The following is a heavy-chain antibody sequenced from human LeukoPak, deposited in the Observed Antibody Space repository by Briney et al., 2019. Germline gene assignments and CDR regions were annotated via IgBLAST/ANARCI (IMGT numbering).Heavy chain of an antibody. D-gene: IGHD3-22*01. CDR3: ARSGYYYDSSGYLDY. V-gene: IGHV4-39*07. J-gene: IGHJ4*02. Sequence: SETLSLTCTVSGGSISSSSYYWGWIRQPPGKGLEWIGSIYYSGSTYYNPSLKSRVTISVDTSKNQFSLKLSSVTAADTAVYYCARSGYYYDSSGYLDYWGQGTLVTVSS. CDR1: GGSISSSSYY. CDR2: IYYSGST.